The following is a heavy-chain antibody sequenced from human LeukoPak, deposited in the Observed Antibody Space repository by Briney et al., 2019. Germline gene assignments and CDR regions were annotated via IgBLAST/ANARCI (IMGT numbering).Heavy chain of an antibody. CDR2: MSPNSGDT. J-gene: IGHJ4*02. Sequence: ASVKVPCKASGYTFTSYDFNWVRQATGQRPEWMGWMSPNSGDTGYAQKFQDRVTMTRNTSISTAYMELSSLRSDDTAVYYCARGPPNWGYDYWGPGTLVAVSS. CDR3: ARGPPNWGYDY. V-gene: IGHV1-8*01. D-gene: IGHD7-27*01. CDR1: GYTFTSYD.